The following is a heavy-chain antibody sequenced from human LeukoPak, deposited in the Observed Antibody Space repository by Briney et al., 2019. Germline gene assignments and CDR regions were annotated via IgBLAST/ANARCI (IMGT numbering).Heavy chain of an antibody. CDR3: ARGDYDILTGYYLPKMAFDY. J-gene: IGHJ4*02. Sequence: SQTLSLTCTVSGGSISSGGYYWSWIRQPPGKGLEWIGYIYHSGSTYYNPSRKSRVTISVDRSKNQFSLKVSSVTAADTVVYYCARGDYDILTGYYLPKMAFDYWGQETPVTVAS. CDR2: IYHSGST. V-gene: IGHV4-30-2*01. CDR1: GGSISSGGYY. D-gene: IGHD3-9*01.